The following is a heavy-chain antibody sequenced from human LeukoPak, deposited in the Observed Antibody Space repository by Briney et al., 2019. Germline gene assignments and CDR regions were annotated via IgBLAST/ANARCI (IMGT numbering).Heavy chain of an antibody. Sequence: SETLSLTCTVSGGSISSSSYYWGWIRQPPGKGLEWIGSIYYSGSTYYNPSLKSRVTISVDTSKNQFSLKLSSVTAAGTAVYYCASTVVTPDWYFDPWGRGTLVTVSS. J-gene: IGHJ2*01. CDR2: IYYSGST. D-gene: IGHD4-23*01. CDR3: ASTVVTPDWYFDP. V-gene: IGHV4-39*07. CDR1: GGSISSSSYY.